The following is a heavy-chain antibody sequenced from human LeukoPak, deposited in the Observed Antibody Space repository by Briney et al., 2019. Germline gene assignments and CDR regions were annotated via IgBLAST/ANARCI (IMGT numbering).Heavy chain of an antibody. CDR1: GFTSSTYW. Sequence: GGSLRLSCAVSGFTSSTYWMHWVRQAPGKGLVWVSRINDDGTYTVYADSVKGRFTISRDNAESTLYLQMNSLRADDTAVYCGREILEPGKTPEHWGQGTLVTVSS. V-gene: IGHV3-74*01. J-gene: IGHJ4*02. CDR2: INDDGTYT. CDR3: GREILEPGKTPEH. D-gene: IGHD1-1*01.